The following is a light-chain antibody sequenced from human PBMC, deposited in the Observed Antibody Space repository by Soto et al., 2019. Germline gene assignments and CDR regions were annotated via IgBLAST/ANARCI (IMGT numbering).Light chain of an antibody. Sequence: DIVMTQSPDSLAVSLGERATINCKSSQSVLYSSNNKNYLAWYQQKPGQPPKLLIYWASTRESGVPDRFSGSGSGTDFTLNISSLQAEDVAVYYCQQYHSTPYTFGQGTKLEIK. J-gene: IGKJ2*01. CDR3: QQYHSTPYT. V-gene: IGKV4-1*01. CDR2: WAS. CDR1: QSVLYSSNNKNY.